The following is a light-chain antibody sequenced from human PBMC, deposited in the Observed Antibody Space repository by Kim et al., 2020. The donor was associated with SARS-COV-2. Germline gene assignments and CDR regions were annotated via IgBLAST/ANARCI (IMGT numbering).Light chain of an antibody. V-gene: IGKV3-15*01. CDR3: QQYGSWPLT. CDR2: GAS. Sequence: EMVLTQSPATLSVSPGESATLSCRASQSIDSNLAWYEQKPGQSPRLVIYGASTRATGVPARFSGSGSGTEFTLTISSLQSEDFAFYYCQQYGSWPLTFGGGTKVDIK. CDR1: QSIDSN. J-gene: IGKJ4*01.